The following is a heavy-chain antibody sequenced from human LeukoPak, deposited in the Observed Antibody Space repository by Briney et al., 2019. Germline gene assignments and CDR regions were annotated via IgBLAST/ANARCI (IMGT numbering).Heavy chain of an antibody. D-gene: IGHD5-12*01. V-gene: IGHV4-39*01. Sequence: SETLSLTCTVAGGSISSTTYYWGWIRQLPGKGLEGIGSIYYSGSTYYNPSLKSRVTISVDTSKNQFSLKLTSVTAADTAVYYCARQPRSPYTGYDPWGQGTLVTVSS. J-gene: IGHJ5*02. CDR3: ARQPRSPYTGYDP. CDR2: IYYSGST. CDR1: GGSISSTTYY.